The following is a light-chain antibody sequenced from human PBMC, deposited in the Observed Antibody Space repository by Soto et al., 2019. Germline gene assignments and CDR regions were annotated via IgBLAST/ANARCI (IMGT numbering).Light chain of an antibody. CDR1: SSNIGAGYD. V-gene: IGLV1-40*01. CDR2: GNS. J-gene: IGLJ3*02. Sequence: QSVLTQPPSVSGAPGQRVTISCTGSSSNIGAGYDVHWYQQLPETAPKLLIYGNSNRPSGVPDRFSGSKSGTSASLAITGLQAEDEADYYCQSYDSSLSVWLFGGGIKLTVL. CDR3: QSYDSSLSVWL.